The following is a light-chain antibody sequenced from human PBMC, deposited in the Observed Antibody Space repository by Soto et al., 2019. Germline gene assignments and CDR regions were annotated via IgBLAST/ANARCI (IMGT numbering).Light chain of an antibody. CDR1: QSVSNY. V-gene: IGKV3-11*01. J-gene: IGKJ5*01. CDR3: QQRANWPPIT. CDR2: DAS. Sequence: EIVLTQSPATLSLSPGERATLSCRASQSVSNYLAWYQQKPGQAPRLLIYDASNRATGIPARFNGSGSGTDFTLTISNLESEDFAVYYCQQRANWPPITFGQGTRLEIK.